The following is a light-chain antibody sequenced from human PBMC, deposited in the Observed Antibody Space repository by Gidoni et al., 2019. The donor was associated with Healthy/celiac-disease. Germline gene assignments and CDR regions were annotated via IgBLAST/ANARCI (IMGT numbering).Light chain of an antibody. CDR3: SSYAGSNNWV. Sequence: QSALTQPPSASGSPGQSVPISCTGTSSDVGAYKYVSWYQQHPGKVPKLMIYEVSKRPSGVPDRFSGSKSGNTASLTVSGLQAEDEADYYCSSYAGSNNWVFGGGTKVTVL. CDR2: EVS. V-gene: IGLV2-8*01. CDR1: SSDVGAYKY. J-gene: IGLJ3*02.